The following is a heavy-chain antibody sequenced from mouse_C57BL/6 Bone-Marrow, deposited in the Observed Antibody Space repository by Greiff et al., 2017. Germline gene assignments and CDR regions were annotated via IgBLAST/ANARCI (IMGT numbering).Heavy chain of an antibody. Sequence: QVQLQQPGAELVKPGASVKLSCKASGYTFTSYWMQWVKQRPGQGLEWIGEIDPSDSYTNYTQKFKGKATLTVDTSSSTAYMQLSSLTAEDSAVYYCARWGSAWFAYWGQGTLVTVSA. CDR2: IDPSDSYT. J-gene: IGHJ3*01. CDR3: ARWGSAWFAY. CDR1: GYTFTSYW. V-gene: IGHV1-50*01.